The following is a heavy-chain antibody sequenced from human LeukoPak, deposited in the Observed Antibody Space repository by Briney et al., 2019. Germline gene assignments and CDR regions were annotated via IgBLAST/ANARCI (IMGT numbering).Heavy chain of an antibody. J-gene: IGHJ4*02. D-gene: IGHD3-22*01. CDR1: GFTFYTYA. CDR3: AKDYYDSSGYYLPFDY. Sequence: GGSLRLSCAASGFTFYTYAMTWVRQAPGKGLEWVSAISGSGGSTYYADSVKGRFTISRDNSKNTLYLQMNSLRAEDTAVYYCAKDYYDSSGYYLPFDYWGQGTLVTVSS. V-gene: IGHV3-23*01. CDR2: ISGSGGST.